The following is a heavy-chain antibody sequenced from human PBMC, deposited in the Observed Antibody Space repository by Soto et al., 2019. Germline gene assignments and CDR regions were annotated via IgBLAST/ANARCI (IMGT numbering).Heavy chain of an antibody. CDR1: GYTFTSYD. CDR3: ARVGFRGMDV. J-gene: IGHJ6*02. CDR2: MNPTSGNT. Sequence: QVQLVQSGAEVKKPGASVKVSCKASGYTFTSYDINWVRQATGQGLEWMGWMNPTSGNTGYAQKFQGRSTMTRNTSITTAYRELSRLRSEDSAVYDRARVGFRGMDVWSQGSTVTVSS. V-gene: IGHV1-8*01. D-gene: IGHD3-10*01.